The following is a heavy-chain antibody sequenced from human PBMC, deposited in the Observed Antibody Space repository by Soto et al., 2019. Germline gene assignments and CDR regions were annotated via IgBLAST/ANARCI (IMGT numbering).Heavy chain of an antibody. J-gene: IGHJ3*02. CDR3: ARGRSTGAFDI. V-gene: IGHV4-34*01. CDR1: GGSFSGYY. CDR2: INHSGST. Sequence: SETLSLTCAVYGGSFSGYYWSWIRQPPGKGLEWIREINHSGSTNYNPSLKSRVDISVDTSKNQFSMKLSSVTAADTAVYYCARGRSTGAFDIWGQGTMVT.